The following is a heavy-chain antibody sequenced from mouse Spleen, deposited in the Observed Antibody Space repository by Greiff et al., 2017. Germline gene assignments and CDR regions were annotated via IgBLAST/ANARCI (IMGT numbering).Heavy chain of an antibody. V-gene: IGHV5-17*01. J-gene: IGHJ2*01. CDR3: ARHYYGSSYVFDY. Sequence: EVKLVESGGGLVKPGGSLKLSCAASGFTFSDYGMHWVRQAPEKGLEWVAYISSGSNAIYYADTVKGRFTISRDNAKNTLFLQMTSLRSEDTAMYYCARHYYGSSYVFDYWGQGTTLTVSS. CDR1: GFTFSDYG. CDR2: ISSGSNAI. D-gene: IGHD1-1*01.